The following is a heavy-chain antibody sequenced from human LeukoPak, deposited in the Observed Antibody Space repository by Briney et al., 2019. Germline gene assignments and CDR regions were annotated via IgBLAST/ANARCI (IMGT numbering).Heavy chain of an antibody. Sequence: GRSLRLSCAASGFTFSSFGMHWVRQAPGKGLEWEAVIWYDGNNKYYADSVKGRFTISRDNSENTLYLQMNSLRAEDTAVYYCARAFTSTGYYYVEYWGQGTLVTVSS. CDR2: IWYDGNNK. CDR3: ARAFTSTGYYYVEY. V-gene: IGHV3-33*01. J-gene: IGHJ4*02. D-gene: IGHD3-22*01. CDR1: GFTFSSFG.